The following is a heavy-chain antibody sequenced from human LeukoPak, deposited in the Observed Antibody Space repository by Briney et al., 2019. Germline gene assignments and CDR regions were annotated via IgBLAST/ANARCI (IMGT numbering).Heavy chain of an antibody. CDR3: ARVGSHSGSLSLIKRNYYYYYYMDV. J-gene: IGHJ6*03. CDR1: EFSVGSNY. CDR2: IKQDGSEK. V-gene: IGHV3-7*01. Sequence: GGSLRLSCAASEFSVGSNYMTWVRQAPGKGLEWVANIKQDGSEKYYVDSVKGRFTISRDNAKNSLYLQMNSLRAEDTAVYYCARVGSHSGSLSLIKRNYYYYYYMDVWGKGTTVTISS. D-gene: IGHD3-10*01.